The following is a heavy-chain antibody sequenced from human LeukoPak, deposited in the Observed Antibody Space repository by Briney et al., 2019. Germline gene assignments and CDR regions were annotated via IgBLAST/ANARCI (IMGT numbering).Heavy chain of an antibody. V-gene: IGHV4-38-2*02. CDR3: ARVPLERPLSGVCSSTSCMGGYFDY. CDR2: IYHSGST. CDR1: GYSISSGYY. D-gene: IGHD2-2*01. J-gene: IGHJ4*02. Sequence: SETLSLTCTVSGYSISSGYYWGWIRQPPGKGLEWIGSIYHSGSTYYNPSLKSRVTISVDTSKNQFSLKLSSVTAADTAVYYCARVPLERPLSGVCSSTSCMGGYFDYWGQGTLVTVSS.